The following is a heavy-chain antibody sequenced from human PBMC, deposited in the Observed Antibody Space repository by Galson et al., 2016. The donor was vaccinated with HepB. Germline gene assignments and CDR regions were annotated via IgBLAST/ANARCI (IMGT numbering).Heavy chain of an antibody. D-gene: IGHD3-10*01. CDR3: ARDREPTYYYGSGGYGIDS. CDR2: MNPNSGKG. Sequence: SVKVSCKASGYTFTSYDINWVRQASGQGLEWMGWMNPNSGKGGYAQKFQGRVTMTRNTSIRTAYMELSSLRSEDTAVYYCARDREPTYYYGSGGYGIDSWGQGTLVTVSS. J-gene: IGHJ4*02. CDR1: GYTFTSYD. V-gene: IGHV1-8*01.